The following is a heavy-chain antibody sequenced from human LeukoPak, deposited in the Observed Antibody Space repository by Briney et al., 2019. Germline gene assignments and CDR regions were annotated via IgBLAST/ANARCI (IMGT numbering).Heavy chain of an antibody. J-gene: IGHJ5*02. CDR3: ARAYDSSGYYGVNNWFDP. D-gene: IGHD3-22*01. Sequence: GGSLRLSCAASGFTFSSYAMHWVRQAPGKGLEWVAVISYDGSNKYYADSVKGRFTISRDNSKNTLYLQMNSLRAEDTAVYYCARAYDSSGYYGVNNWFDPWGQGTLVTVSS. CDR1: GFTFSSYA. CDR2: ISYDGSNK. V-gene: IGHV3-30*04.